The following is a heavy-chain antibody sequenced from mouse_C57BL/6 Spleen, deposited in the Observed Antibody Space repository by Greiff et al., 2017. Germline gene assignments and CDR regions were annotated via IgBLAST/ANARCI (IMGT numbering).Heavy chain of an antibody. CDR3: ARTYDYDGGIAY. J-gene: IGHJ3*01. D-gene: IGHD2-4*01. V-gene: IGHV5-17*01. CDR1: GFTFSDYG. CDR2: ISSGSSTI. Sequence: EVQLVESGGGLVKPGGSLKLSCAASGFTFSDYGMHWVRQAPEKGLEWVAYISSGSSTIYYADTVKGRFTISRDNAKHTLFLQMTSLRSEDTAMYYCARTYDYDGGIAYWGQGTLVTVSA.